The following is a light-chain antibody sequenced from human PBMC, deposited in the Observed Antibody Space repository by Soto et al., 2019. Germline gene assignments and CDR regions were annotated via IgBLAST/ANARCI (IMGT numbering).Light chain of an antibody. CDR2: DVI. Sequence: QSALTQPPSASGSPGQSVTISCTGTSSDVGRHNFVSWYQQHPGKAPKLMIYDVIKRPSGVPDRFSGSKSGNTASLTVSGVQAEDEADYYCSSYADSDNLVFGGGTKLTVL. J-gene: IGLJ3*02. CDR1: SSDVGRHNF. V-gene: IGLV2-8*01. CDR3: SSYADSDNLV.